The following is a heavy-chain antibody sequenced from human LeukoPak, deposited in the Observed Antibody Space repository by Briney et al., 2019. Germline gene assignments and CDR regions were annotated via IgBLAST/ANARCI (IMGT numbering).Heavy chain of an antibody. Sequence: GGSLRLSCAASGFTFSSYWMSWVRQAPGKGLEWVANIKQDGSEKYYVDSVKGRFTISRDNAKNSLYLQMNSLRAEDTAVYYCARHNRYFDWLFLFDYWGQGTLVTVSS. CDR3: ARHNRYFDWLFLFDY. J-gene: IGHJ4*02. CDR1: GFTFSSYW. CDR2: IKQDGSEK. D-gene: IGHD3-9*01. V-gene: IGHV3-7*01.